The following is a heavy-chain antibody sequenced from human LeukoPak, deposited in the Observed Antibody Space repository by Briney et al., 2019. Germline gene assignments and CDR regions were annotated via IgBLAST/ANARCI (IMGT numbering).Heavy chain of an antibody. CDR1: GGSISSGGYY. Sequence: SETLSLTCTVSGGSISSGGYYWSWIRQPPGKGLEWIGYIYYSGSTNYNPSLKSRVTISVDTSKNQFSLKLSSVTAADTAVYYCARQHQHPGIAAAGYYYYYGMDVWGQGTTVTVSS. V-gene: IGHV4-61*08. D-gene: IGHD6-13*01. CDR3: ARQHQHPGIAAAGYYYYYGMDV. CDR2: IYYSGST. J-gene: IGHJ6*02.